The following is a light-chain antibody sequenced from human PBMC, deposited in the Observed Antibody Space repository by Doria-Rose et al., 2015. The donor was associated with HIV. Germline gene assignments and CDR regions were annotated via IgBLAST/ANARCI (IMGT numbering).Light chain of an antibody. V-gene: IGKV3-20*01. Sequence: TQSPGTLSLSPGERATLSCRASQSFSSTYLAWYQQKPGQAPSLLIYDGSTRATGIPDTFSASGSGTDFTLTINRLEPEGFALYYCHQYGTSWTFGQGTKVEI. CDR1: QSFSSTY. J-gene: IGKJ1*01. CDR3: HQYGTSWT. CDR2: DGS.